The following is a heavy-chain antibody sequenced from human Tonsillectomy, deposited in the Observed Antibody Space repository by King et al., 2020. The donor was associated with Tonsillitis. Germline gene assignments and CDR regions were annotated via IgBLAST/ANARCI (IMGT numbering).Heavy chain of an antibody. CDR1: GLSFSNYV. Sequence: VQLVESGGGVVEPGRSLRLSCTASGLSFSNYVMSWVRQAPGKGLEWVALISYDGDMKYYADSVKGRFTVSRDNSMNTLYLQMNSLRAEDTAVYYCARKRGIHLWPFDYWGQGALVTVSS. CDR3: ARKRGIHLWPFDY. V-gene: IGHV3-30-3*01. D-gene: IGHD5-18*01. CDR2: ISYDGDMK. J-gene: IGHJ4*02.